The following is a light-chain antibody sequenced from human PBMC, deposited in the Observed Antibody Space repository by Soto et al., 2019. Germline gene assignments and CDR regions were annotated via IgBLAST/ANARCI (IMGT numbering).Light chain of an antibody. CDR2: AVS. Sequence: EIVLTQSPDTLSLFPGERATLSCRASQSVSSTYLAWYQQKPGQAPRPLISAVSNRATGTPDRFSGSGSGTDSTLTISRLEPEDFAVYYCQQYGSSRWTFGQGTKVDIK. J-gene: IGKJ1*01. CDR3: QQYGSSRWT. CDR1: QSVSSTY. V-gene: IGKV3-20*01.